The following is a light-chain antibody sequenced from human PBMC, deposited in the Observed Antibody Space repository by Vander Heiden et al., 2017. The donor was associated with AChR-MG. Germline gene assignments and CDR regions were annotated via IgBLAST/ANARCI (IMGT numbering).Light chain of an antibody. Sequence: LPLLTQPPSVSALLGDSNKLTCNLSSEDRTSTIEWDQQRPGRSPQYILKVKSDGSNSKGDGLPDRFMGSSSGADRYLTFSNLQSDDEAESHCGESHTIDGQVAFYVFGTGTKVTVL. J-gene: IGLJ1*01. CDR3: GESHTIDGQVAFYV. V-gene: IGLV4-3*01. CDR1: SEDRTST. CDR2: VKSDGSN.